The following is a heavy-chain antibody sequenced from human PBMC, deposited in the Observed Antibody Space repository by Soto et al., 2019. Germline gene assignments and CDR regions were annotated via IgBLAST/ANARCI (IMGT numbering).Heavy chain of an antibody. CDR1: GFTFSSYA. V-gene: IGHV3-30-3*01. CDR3: ARKAIQRSPYYFDY. Sequence: PGGSLRLSCAASGFTFSSYAMHWVRQAPGKGLEWVAVISYDGSNKYYADSVKGRFTISRDNSKNTLYLQMNSLRAEDTAVYYCARKAIQRSPYYFDYWGQGTLVTVSS. CDR2: ISYDGSNK. D-gene: IGHD5-18*01. J-gene: IGHJ4*02.